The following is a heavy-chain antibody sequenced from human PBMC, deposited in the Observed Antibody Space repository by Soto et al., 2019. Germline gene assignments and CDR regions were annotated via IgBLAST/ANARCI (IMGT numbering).Heavy chain of an antibody. CDR1: GGSFSGYY. V-gene: IGHV4-34*01. Sequence: SETLSLTCAVYGGSFSGYYWSWIRQPPGKGLEWIGEINRSGSTNYNPSLKSRVTISVDTSKNQFSLKLSSVTAADTAVYYCARGGKRLLWFGEHNNWFDPWGQGTLVTGSS. CDR3: ARGGKRLLWFGEHNNWFDP. CDR2: INRSGST. J-gene: IGHJ5*02. D-gene: IGHD3-10*01.